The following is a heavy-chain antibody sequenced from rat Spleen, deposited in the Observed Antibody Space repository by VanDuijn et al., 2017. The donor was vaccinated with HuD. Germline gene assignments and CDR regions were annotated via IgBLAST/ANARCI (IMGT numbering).Heavy chain of an antibody. CDR2: ISYDGSRI. CDR3: TTDGDH. Sequence: EVQLVESGGGLVQPGRSMKLSCAASGFTFSNYDMAWVRQAPAKGLEWVASISYDGSRIYYRDSVKGRFTISRDNAKSTLYLQMDSPRSEDTATYYCTTDGDHWGQGVMVTVSS. V-gene: IGHV5-20*01. J-gene: IGHJ2*01. CDR1: GFTFSNYD.